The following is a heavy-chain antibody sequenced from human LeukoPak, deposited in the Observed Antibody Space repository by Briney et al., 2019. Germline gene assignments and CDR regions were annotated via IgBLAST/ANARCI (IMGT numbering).Heavy chain of an antibody. V-gene: IGHV4-4*02. J-gene: IGHJ5*02. CDR3: ARVVVVVVAATSWFDP. CDR2: IYHSGST. D-gene: IGHD2-15*01. Sequence: SETLSPTCAVSGGSISSSNWWSWVRQPPGKGLEWIGEIYHSGSTNYNPSLKSRVTISVDKSKNQFSLKLSSVTAADTAVYYCARVVVVVVAATSWFDPWGQGTLVTVSS. CDR1: GGSISSSNW.